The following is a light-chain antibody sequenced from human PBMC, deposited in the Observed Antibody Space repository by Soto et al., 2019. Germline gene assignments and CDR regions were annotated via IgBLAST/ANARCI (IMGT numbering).Light chain of an antibody. CDR2: DVN. Sequence: QSVLTQPASVSGSPGQSITISCTGTSSDVGGYNYVSWYQQLPGKAPKLMIYDVNNRPSGVSNRFSGSKSGNTASLTISGLQADDEADYYCSSYTGSSTFVFGTGTKVTVL. V-gene: IGLV2-14*01. J-gene: IGLJ1*01. CDR3: SSYTGSSTFV. CDR1: SSDVGGYNY.